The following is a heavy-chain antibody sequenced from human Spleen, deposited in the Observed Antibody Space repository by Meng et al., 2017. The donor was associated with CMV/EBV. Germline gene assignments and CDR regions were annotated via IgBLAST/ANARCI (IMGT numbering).Heavy chain of an antibody. CDR2: IYSGGST. CDR3: ARVSGEFP. CDR1: GFTVSSNY. V-gene: IGHV3-53*01. J-gene: IGHJ5*01. Sequence: GESLKISCAASGFTVSSNYMSWVRQAPGKGLEWVSVIYSGGSTYYADSVKGRFTISRDNSKNTLYLQMNSLRVEDTAVYYCARVSGEFPWGQGTLVTVSS. D-gene: IGHD3-10*01.